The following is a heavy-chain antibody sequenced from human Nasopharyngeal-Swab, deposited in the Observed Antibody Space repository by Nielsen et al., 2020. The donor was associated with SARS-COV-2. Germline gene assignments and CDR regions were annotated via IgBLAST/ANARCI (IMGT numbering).Heavy chain of an antibody. CDR1: GFTFRSYG. Sequence: GGSLRLSCAASGFTFRSYGMHWVRQAPGKGLEWVAVIWYDGSNKYYADSVKGRFTISRDNSKNTLYLQMNSLRAEDTAVYYCAREGGLVRFWDYWGQGTLVTVSS. V-gene: IGHV3-33*01. CDR3: AREGGLVRFWDY. CDR2: IWYDGSNK. D-gene: IGHD3-16*01. J-gene: IGHJ4*02.